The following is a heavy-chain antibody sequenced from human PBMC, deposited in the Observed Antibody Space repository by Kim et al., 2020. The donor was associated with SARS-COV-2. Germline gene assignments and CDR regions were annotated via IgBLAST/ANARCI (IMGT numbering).Heavy chain of an antibody. V-gene: IGHV3-23*01. CDR3: AKDLNPYYYDSSGYYFDY. D-gene: IGHD3-22*01. Sequence: GGSLRLSCAASGFTFSSYAMSWVRQAPGKGLEWVSAISGSGGSTYYADSVKGRFTISRDNSKNTLYLQMNSLRAEDTAVYYCAKDLNPYYYDSSGYYFDYWGQGTLVTVSS. J-gene: IGHJ4*02. CDR2: ISGSGGST. CDR1: GFTFSSYA.